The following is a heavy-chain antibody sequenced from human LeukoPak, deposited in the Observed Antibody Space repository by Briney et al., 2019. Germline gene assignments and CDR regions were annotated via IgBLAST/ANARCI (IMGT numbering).Heavy chain of an antibody. CDR2: ISYDGSNK. D-gene: IGHD3-3*01. CDR1: GFTFSSYW. V-gene: IGHV3-30-3*01. J-gene: IGHJ3*02. Sequence: PGGSLRLSCVASGFTFSSYWMHWVRQAPGKGLEWVAVISYDGSNKYYADSVKGRFTISRDNSKNTLYLQMNSLRAEDTAVYYCARDLRSGRTIFGVVSRFPGEEPGGFDIWGQGTMVTVSS. CDR3: ARDLRSGRTIFGVVSRFPGEEPGGFDI.